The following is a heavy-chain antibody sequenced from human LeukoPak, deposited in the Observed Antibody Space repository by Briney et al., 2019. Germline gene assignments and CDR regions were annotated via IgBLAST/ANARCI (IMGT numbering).Heavy chain of an antibody. J-gene: IGHJ4*02. CDR2: IIPILGIA. CDR3: ARPGPAIYDFWSGSFDY. D-gene: IGHD3-3*01. V-gene: IGHV1-69*04. Sequence: SVKVSCKASGGTFSSYAISWVRQAPGQGLEWMGRIIPILGIANYAQKFQGRVTITADKSTSTAYMELSSLRSEDTAVYYCARPGPAIYDFWSGSFDYWGQGTLVTVSS. CDR1: GGTFSSYA.